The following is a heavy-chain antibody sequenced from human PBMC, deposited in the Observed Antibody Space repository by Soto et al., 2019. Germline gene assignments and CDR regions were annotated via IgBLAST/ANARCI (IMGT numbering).Heavy chain of an antibody. J-gene: IGHJ5*02. D-gene: IGHD4-17*01. CDR1: GFTFSSYA. V-gene: IGHV3-30-3*01. CDR3: ARDLNTEGFDP. CDR2: ISYDGSNK. Sequence: QVQLVESGGGVVQPGRSLRLSCAASGFTFSSYAMHWVRQAPGKGLEWVAVISYDGSNKYYADSVKGRFTISRVNSKNTLYLQMNSLRAEDTAVYYCARDLNTEGFDPWGQGTLVTVSS.